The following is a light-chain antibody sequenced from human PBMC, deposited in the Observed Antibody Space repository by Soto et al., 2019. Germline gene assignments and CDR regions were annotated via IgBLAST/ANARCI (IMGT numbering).Light chain of an antibody. CDR3: SSYTSSSVV. V-gene: IGLV2-14*01. J-gene: IGLJ2*01. CDR2: DVS. CDR1: SSDVGGYNY. Sequence: QSVLTQPASVSGSPGQSITISCTGTSSDVGGYNYVSWYQQHPGKAPKLMIYDVSNRPSGVSNRFSGSKPGNTASLTISGLQAEDEADYYCSSYTSSSVVFGGGTKLTVL.